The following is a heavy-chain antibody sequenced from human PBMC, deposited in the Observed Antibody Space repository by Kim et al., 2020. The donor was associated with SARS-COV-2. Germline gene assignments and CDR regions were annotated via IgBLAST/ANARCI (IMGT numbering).Heavy chain of an antibody. V-gene: IGHV3-30-3*01. D-gene: IGHD1-26*01. J-gene: IGHJ4*02. Sequence: GGSLRLSCAASGFTFSSYAMHWVRQAPGKGLEWVAVISYDGSNKYYADSVKGRFTISRDNSKNTLYLQMNSLRAEDTAVYYCARVPQGWEPFGFDYWGQG. CDR2: ISYDGSNK. CDR3: ARVPQGWEPFGFDY. CDR1: GFTFSSYA.